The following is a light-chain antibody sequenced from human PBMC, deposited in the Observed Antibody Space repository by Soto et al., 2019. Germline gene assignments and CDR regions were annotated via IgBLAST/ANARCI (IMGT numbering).Light chain of an antibody. CDR2: GAS. CDR1: QSVTRGY. J-gene: IGKJ1*01. Sequence: EIVLTQSPGTLSLSPGQRATLSCRASQSVTRGYLTWYQQKPGQAPRLLIYGASSRATGIPDRFSGSGSGTNFTLTISRLEPEDFAVYYCQQYDDSLWTFGQGTKVDIK. CDR3: QQYDDSLWT. V-gene: IGKV3-20*01.